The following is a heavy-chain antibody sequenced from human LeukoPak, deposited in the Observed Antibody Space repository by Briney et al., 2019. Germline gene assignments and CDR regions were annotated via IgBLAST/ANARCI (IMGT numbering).Heavy chain of an antibody. D-gene: IGHD1-26*01. CDR3: ARESGEWPLLDY. J-gene: IGHJ4*02. CDR2: INRDGSEK. V-gene: IGHV3-7*01. CDR1: AFTFSSYW. Sequence: GGSLRLSCAASAFTFSSYWMTWVRQAPGEGLEWVANINRDGSEKNHVDSVKGRFTISRDNAKNSLYLQMNSLRAEDTAVYYCARESGEWPLLDYWGQGTLVTVSS.